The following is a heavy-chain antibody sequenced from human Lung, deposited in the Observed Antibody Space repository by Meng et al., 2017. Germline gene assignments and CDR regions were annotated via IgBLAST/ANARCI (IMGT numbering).Heavy chain of an antibody. CDR2: INHSGST. J-gene: IGHJ4*02. CDR1: GGSFSDYY. V-gene: IGHV4-34*01. CDR3: ARGPTTMAHDFDY. Sequence: QGQLPERGAGLLKPSETLSLTCVVSGGSFSDYYWSLIRQPPGKGLEWIGEINHSGSTNYNPSLESRATISVDTSQNNLSLKLSSVTAADSAVYYCARGPTTMAHDFDYWGQGTLVTVSS. D-gene: IGHD4-11*01.